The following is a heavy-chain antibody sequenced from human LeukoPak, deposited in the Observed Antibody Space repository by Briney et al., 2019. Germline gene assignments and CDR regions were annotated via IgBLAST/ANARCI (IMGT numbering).Heavy chain of an antibody. V-gene: IGHV6-1*01. CDR3: ARRLTQYDCFDP. CDR1: GDSVSSNSVT. D-gene: IGHD2-2*01. CDR2: TYYRSTWYN. Sequence: SQTLSPTCAISGDSVSSNSVTWNWIRQSPSRGLEWLGRTYYRSTWYNDYAVPVRGRITVNPDTSKNQFSLHLNSVTPEDTAVYYCARRLTQYDCFDPWGQGILVTVSS. J-gene: IGHJ5*02.